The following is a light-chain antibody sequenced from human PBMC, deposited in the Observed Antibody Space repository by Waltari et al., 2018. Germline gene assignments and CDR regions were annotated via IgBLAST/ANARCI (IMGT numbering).Light chain of an antibody. Sequence: SYEMTQPPSVSVSPGQTATITCPGHDLGENDVCWYQQKPGQSPVLVIYYTSKRPSGIPERFSASNSGNTATLTISGTQAMDEADYYCQAWDSDTALFGGGTKLTVL. CDR2: YTS. CDR3: QAWDSDTAL. J-gene: IGLJ2*01. V-gene: IGLV3-1*01. CDR1: DLGEND.